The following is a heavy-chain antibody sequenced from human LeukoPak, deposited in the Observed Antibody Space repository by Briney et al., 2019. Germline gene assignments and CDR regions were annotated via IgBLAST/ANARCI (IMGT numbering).Heavy chain of an antibody. Sequence: SETLSLTCAVYGGSFSGYYWSWIRQPPGKGLEWIGEINHSGITNYNPSLKSRVTISVDTSKNQFSLKLSSVTAADTAVYYCARDRRSSGYYLPLWAFDIWGQGTMVTVSS. V-gene: IGHV4-34*01. D-gene: IGHD3-22*01. J-gene: IGHJ3*02. CDR3: ARDRRSSGYYLPLWAFDI. CDR1: GGSFSGYY. CDR2: INHSGIT.